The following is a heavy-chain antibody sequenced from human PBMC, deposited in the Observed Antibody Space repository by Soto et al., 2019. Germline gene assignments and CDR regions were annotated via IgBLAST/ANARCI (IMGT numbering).Heavy chain of an antibody. CDR1: GFSFSDYT. Sequence: GSLRLSCSASGFSFSDYTMPWVSQTPEKRLGYMSIIDSKGQITDYAESVKGRLAISRDNAKKMLYVQVTSLRSDDTAVYYCVKDRLRHCTRPICYLLDYWGQGT. CDR2: IDSKGQIT. V-gene: IGHV3-64*03. CDR3: VKDRLRHCTRPICYLLDY. D-gene: IGHD2-2*01. J-gene: IGHJ4*01.